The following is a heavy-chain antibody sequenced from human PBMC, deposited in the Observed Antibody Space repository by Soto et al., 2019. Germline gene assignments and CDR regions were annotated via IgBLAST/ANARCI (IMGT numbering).Heavy chain of an antibody. D-gene: IGHD5-12*01. CDR1: GFTFSSYG. CDR3: AKDLAY. V-gene: IGHV3-30*18. J-gene: IGHJ1*01. Sequence: GGSLRLSCAASGFTFSSYGMHWVRQAPGKGLEWVAVISYDGSNKYYADSVKGRYTISRDNSKNTLYLQMNSLRAEDTDVYYCAKDLAYWGQGTLVTVSS. CDR2: ISYDGSNK.